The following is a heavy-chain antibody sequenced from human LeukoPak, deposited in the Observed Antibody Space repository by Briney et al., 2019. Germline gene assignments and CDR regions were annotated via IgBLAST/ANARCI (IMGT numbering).Heavy chain of an antibody. CDR3: AVTIAAAVKYRY. J-gene: IGHJ4*02. CDR2: INHSGST. D-gene: IGHD6-13*01. V-gene: IGHV4-34*01. CDR1: GGSFSGYY. Sequence: KPSETLSLTCAAYGGSFSGYYWSWIRQPPGKGLEWIGEINHSGSTNYNPSLKSRVTISVDTSKNQFSLKLSSVTAADTAVYYCAVTIAAAVKYRYWGQGTLVTVSS.